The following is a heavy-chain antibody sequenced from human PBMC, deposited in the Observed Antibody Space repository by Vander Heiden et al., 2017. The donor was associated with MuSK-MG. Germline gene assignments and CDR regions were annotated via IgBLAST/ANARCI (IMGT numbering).Heavy chain of an antibody. D-gene: IGHD1-26*01. CDR1: GYTFTSYY. J-gene: IGHJ4*02. Sequence: GAEVKKHGASVKVSCRASGYTFTSYYMHWVRQAPGQGPEWMGIINPSGGSTSYAQKFQGRVTMTMDTTTSTVYMELSSLRSEDTAGYYCAGGWGERYRRLAPRSFLDYWGQGTRVTVSS. CDR2: INPSGGST. V-gene: IGHV1-46*03. CDR3: AGGWGERYRRLAPRSFLDY.